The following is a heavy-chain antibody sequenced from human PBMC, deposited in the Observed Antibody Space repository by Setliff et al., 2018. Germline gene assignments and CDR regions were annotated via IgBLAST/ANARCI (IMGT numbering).Heavy chain of an antibody. CDR2: IIPIRGAA. J-gene: IGHJ6*03. CDR1: GGTFSNSA. D-gene: IGHD6-19*01. CDR3: ARGPSGWCSATSRYYFYMDV. V-gene: IGHV1-69*13. Sequence: GASVKVSCKAFGGTFSNSAINWVRQAPGQGLEWMGGIIPIRGAADYAQKFQGKVIITADGSTSTAYMELTSLRSDDAAVYYCARGPSGWCSATSRYYFYMDVWGKGTTVTVSS.